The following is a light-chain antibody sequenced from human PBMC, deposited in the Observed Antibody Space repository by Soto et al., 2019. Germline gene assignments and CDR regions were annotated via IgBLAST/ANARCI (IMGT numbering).Light chain of an antibody. CDR3: QKFNNWPHT. CDR1: QSIISN. V-gene: IGKV3-15*01. J-gene: IGKJ1*01. CDR2: DES. Sequence: VMTQSPATLSLSPGDSATLSCRASQSIISNLAWYQQRTGQAPRLLIYDESTRATGIPDRLSGSGSGTELDLTISRLQSEDFAVYYCQKFNNWPHTFGQGTKVDIK.